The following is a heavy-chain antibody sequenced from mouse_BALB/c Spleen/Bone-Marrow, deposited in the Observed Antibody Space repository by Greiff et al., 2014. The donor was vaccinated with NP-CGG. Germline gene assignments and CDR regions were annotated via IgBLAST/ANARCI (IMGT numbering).Heavy chain of an antibody. V-gene: IGHV5-9*03. CDR3: ARYGSGTFAY. Sequence: DVQLVESGGGLVKPGGSLKLSCAASGFTFSSYTMSWVRQTPEKRLEWVATISSGGGNTYYPVSVKGRFTTSRDNAKNNLYLQMSSLRAEDTDLYYCARYGSGTFAYWGQGTLVTVSA. CDR1: GFTFSSYT. J-gene: IGHJ3*01. D-gene: IGHD3-1*01. CDR2: ISSGGGNT.